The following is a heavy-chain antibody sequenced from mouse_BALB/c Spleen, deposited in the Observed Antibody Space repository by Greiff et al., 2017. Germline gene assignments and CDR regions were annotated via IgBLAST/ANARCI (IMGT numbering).Heavy chain of an antibody. CDR3: ARPWDGPFAY. V-gene: IGHV3-1*02. D-gene: IGHD2-3*01. J-gene: IGHJ3*01. CDR2: IHYSGST. Sequence: EVQLQQSGPDLVKPSPSLSLTCTVTGYSITSGYSWHWIRQFPGNKLEWMGYIHYSGSTNYNPSLKSRISITRDTSKNQFFLQLNSVTTEDTATYYCARPWDGPFAYWGQGTLVTVSA. CDR1: GYSITSGYS.